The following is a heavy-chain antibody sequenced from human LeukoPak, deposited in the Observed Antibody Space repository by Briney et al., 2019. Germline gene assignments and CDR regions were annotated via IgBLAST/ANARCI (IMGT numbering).Heavy chain of an antibody. CDR2: IYYSGST. J-gene: IGHJ4*02. Sequence: SETLSLTCTVSGGSISSSSYYWDWIRQPPGKGLEWIGSIYYSGSTNYNPSLKSRVTISVDTSKNKFSLRLRSVTAADTAIYYCARRTGSYFGQFDSWGQGTLVTVSS. CDR3: ARRTGSYFGQFDS. CDR1: GGSISSSSYY. V-gene: IGHV4-39*07. D-gene: IGHD3-10*01.